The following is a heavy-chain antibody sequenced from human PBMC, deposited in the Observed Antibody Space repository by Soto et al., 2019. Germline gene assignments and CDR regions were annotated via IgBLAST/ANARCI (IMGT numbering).Heavy chain of an antibody. D-gene: IGHD1-1*01. CDR1: AYSLTELS. J-gene: IGHJ4*02. CDR2: FDPEDGET. V-gene: IGHV1-24*01. Sequence: ASVKVSCKISAYSLTELSMHCVRQPPVKALEGMGGFDPEDGETIYAQKFQGRVTMTEATSTDTAYIELSSLRVEDTAVYYCAAGLSDTGLSHDYWSQRSLVTVSS. CDR3: AAGLSDTGLSHDY.